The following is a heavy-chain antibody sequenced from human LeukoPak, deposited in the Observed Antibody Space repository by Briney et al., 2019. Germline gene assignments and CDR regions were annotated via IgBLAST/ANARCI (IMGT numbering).Heavy chain of an antibody. Sequence: GASVKVSCKASGYTFTGYYMHWVRQAPGQGLEWMGRINPNSGGTNYAQKFQGRVTMTRDTPISTAYMELSRLRSDDTAVYYCARPLRRTDGYDPWGQGTLVTVSP. CDR1: GYTFTGYY. CDR3: ARPLRRTDGYDP. D-gene: IGHD1-1*01. V-gene: IGHV1-2*06. CDR2: INPNSGGT. J-gene: IGHJ5*02.